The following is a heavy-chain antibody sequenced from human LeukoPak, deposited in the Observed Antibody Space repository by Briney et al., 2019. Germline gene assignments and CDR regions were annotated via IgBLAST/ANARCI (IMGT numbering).Heavy chain of an antibody. CDR1: GGSISKRSYY. CDR3: ARHYPAATEGFDI. D-gene: IGHD2-2*01. J-gene: IGHJ3*02. Sequence: PSGTLSLTCTDSGGSISKRSYYWAWIRQPPGKGLEWIGSIYYSGSTYYNPSLKRRLTISVDTSKSQFSLKLSSVTAADTAVYYCARHYPAATEGFDIWGQGTMVTVSS. CDR2: IYYSGST. V-gene: IGHV4-39*01.